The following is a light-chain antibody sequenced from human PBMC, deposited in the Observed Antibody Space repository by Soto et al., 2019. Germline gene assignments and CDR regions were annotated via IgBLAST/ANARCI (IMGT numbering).Light chain of an antibody. J-gene: IGLJ1*01. CDR1: SSDVGGYNH. Sequence: QSALTQPPSASGSLGQSVTISCTGTSSDVGGYNHVSWYQQHPGKAPKLLIYDVSYRPSGVPDRFSGSKSGNTASLTVSGLQAEDETDYYCCSYAGSNSLVFGTGTKLTVL. CDR2: DVS. CDR3: CSYAGSNSLV. V-gene: IGLV2-8*01.